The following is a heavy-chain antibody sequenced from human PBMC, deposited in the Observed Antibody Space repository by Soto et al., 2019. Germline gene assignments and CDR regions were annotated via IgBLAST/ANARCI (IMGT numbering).Heavy chain of an antibody. J-gene: IGHJ5*02. V-gene: IGHV1-24*01. D-gene: IGHD2-8*01. CDR3: ATDLGRYCTNGVCSPYNWFDP. CDR2: FDPEDGET. Sequence: GASVKVSCKVSGYTLTELSMHWVRQAPGKGLEWMGGFDPEDGETIYAQKFQGRVTMTEDTSTDTAYMELSSLRSEDTAVYYCATDLGRYCTNGVCSPYNWFDPWGQGTLVTVSS. CDR1: GYTLTELS.